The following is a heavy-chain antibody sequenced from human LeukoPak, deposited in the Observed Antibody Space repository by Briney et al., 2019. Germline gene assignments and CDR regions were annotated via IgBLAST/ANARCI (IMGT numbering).Heavy chain of an antibody. V-gene: IGHV4-38-2*01. D-gene: IGHD3-22*01. Sequence: PSETLSLTCAVSGYSISSGYYWGWIRQPPGKGLEWIGSIYHSGSTYYNPSLKSRVTISVDTSKTQFSLKLSSVTAADTAVYYCARYYYDSSWYWGQGTLVTVSS. J-gene: IGHJ4*02. CDR1: GYSISSGYY. CDR3: ARYYYDSSWY. CDR2: IYHSGST.